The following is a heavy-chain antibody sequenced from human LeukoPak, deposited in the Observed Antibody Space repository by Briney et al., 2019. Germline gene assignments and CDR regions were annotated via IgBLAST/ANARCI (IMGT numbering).Heavy chain of an antibody. J-gene: IGHJ3*02. CDR2: INHSEKT. CDR3: ARGLILEWLPDAFDI. Sequence: KPSETLSLTCSVSGDSVSSNNYYWGWIRQPPGKGLEWIGSINHSEKTFYNPSLKSRVTISVDTSNNQFSLKLRSVTAADAAVYYCARGLILEWLPDAFDIWGQGTMVTVSS. V-gene: IGHV4-39*07. CDR1: GDSVSSNNYY. D-gene: IGHD3-3*01.